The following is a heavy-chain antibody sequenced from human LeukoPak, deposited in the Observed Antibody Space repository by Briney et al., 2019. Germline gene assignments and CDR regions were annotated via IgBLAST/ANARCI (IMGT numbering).Heavy chain of an antibody. V-gene: IGHV4-39*07. Sequence: PSETLSLTCTVSGGSISSSSYYWGWIRQPPGKGLEWIGSIYYSGSTYYNPSLKSRVTISVDTSKNQFSLKLSSVTAADTAVYYCARWGDVGGYYYYMDVWGKGTTVTVSS. D-gene: IGHD3-10*01. CDR2: IYYSGST. J-gene: IGHJ6*03. CDR3: ARWGDVGGYYYYMDV. CDR1: GGSISSSSYY.